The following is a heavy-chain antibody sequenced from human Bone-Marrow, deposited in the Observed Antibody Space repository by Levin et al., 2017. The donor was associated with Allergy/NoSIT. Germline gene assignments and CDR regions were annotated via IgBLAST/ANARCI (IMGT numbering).Heavy chain of an antibody. Sequence: SGPTLVKPTQTLTLTCTFSGFSLSSNGVGVGWIRQAPGKALEWLALIYWDDDKRYSPSLKSRLNITKDTSKNQVVLTMTNMAPVDTGTYYCEHHKFWFGEFPFDSWGRGSLVTVSS. CDR2: IYWDDDK. CDR1: GFSLSSNGVG. V-gene: IGHV2-5*02. J-gene: IGHJ4*02. CDR3: EHHKFWFGEFPFDS. D-gene: IGHD3-10*01.